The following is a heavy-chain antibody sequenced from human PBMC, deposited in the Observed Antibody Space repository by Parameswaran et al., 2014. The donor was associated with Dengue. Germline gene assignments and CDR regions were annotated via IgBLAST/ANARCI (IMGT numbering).Heavy chain of an antibody. V-gene: IGHV3-23*01. Sequence: WIRQPHGKGLEWVSSVNTRDSRSYYADSVKGRFTISKDKSKNTLYLQMDNLKAEDSAVYYCVKDLSQQLGRDYWGQGTLVTVSS. D-gene: IGHD1-1*01. CDR3: VKDLSQQLGRDY. J-gene: IGHJ4*02. CDR2: VNTRDSRS.